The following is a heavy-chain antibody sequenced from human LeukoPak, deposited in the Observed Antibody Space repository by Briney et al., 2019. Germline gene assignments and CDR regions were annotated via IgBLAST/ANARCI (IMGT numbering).Heavy chain of an antibody. D-gene: IGHD2/OR15-2a*01. CDR1: GGSISSSSYY. Sequence: PSETLSLTCTVSGGSISSSSYYWGWIRQPPGKGLEWIGSIYYSGSTYYNPSLKSRVTISVDTSKNQFSLKLSSVTAAGTAVYYCARFTNIGYPVVPDYWGQGTLVTVSS. J-gene: IGHJ4*02. V-gene: IGHV4-39*01. CDR2: IYYSGST. CDR3: ARFTNIGYPVVPDY.